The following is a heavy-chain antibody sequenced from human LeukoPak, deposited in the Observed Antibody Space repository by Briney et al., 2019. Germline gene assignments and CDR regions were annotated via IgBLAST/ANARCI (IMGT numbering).Heavy chain of an antibody. V-gene: IGHV1-69*02. CDR3: ASPRALYCSSTSCQTANGAFDI. J-gene: IGHJ3*02. CDR1: GRTFSSYT. D-gene: IGHD2-2*01. CDR2: IIPILGIA. Sequence: GSSVKVSCKASGRTFSSYTISWVRQAPGQGLECIGRIIPILGIANYAQKFEGRVTITADKSTSTAYMELSSLRSEDTAVYYCASPRALYCSSTSCQTANGAFDIWGQGTMVTVSS.